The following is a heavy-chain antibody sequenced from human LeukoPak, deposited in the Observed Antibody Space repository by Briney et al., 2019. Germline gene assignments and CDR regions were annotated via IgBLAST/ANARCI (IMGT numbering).Heavy chain of an antibody. CDR1: GGSISSYY. J-gene: IGHJ4*02. CDR2: IYYSGST. Sequence: SETLSLTCTVSGGSISSYYWSWIRQPPGKGLEWIGYIYYSGSTNYNPSLKSRVTISVDTSKNQFSLKLSSVTAADPAVYYCARQNGYSYGFDYRGQGPLVTVSS. D-gene: IGHD5-18*01. CDR3: ARQNGYSYGFDY. V-gene: IGHV4-59*08.